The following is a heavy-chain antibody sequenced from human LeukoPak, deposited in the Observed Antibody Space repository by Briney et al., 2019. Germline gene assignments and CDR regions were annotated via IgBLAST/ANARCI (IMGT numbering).Heavy chain of an antibody. J-gene: IGHJ5*02. CDR2: IYYSGST. D-gene: IGHD1-26*01. CDR3: ATLIGYSNWFDP. Sequence: SETLSLTCTVSGGSINSNYWSWIRQPPGKGPEWIGYIYYSGSTKYNPSLKSRVTISVDRSKNQFSLKLSSVTAADTAVYYCATLIGYSNWFDPWGQGTLVTVSS. CDR1: GGSINSNY. V-gene: IGHV4-59*01.